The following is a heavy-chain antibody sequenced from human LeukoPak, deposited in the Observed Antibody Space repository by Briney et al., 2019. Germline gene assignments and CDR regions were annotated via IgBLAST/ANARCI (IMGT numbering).Heavy chain of an antibody. CDR2: FDPEDGET. CDR1: GYTLTELS. Sequence: GASVKVSCKVSGYTLTELSMHWVRQAPGKGLEWMGGFDPEDGETIYAQMFQGRVTMTEDTSTDTAYMELSSLRSEDTAVYYCATDYYYGSGSHLDYWGQGTLVTVSS. CDR3: ATDYYYGSGSHLDY. J-gene: IGHJ4*02. D-gene: IGHD3-10*01. V-gene: IGHV1-24*01.